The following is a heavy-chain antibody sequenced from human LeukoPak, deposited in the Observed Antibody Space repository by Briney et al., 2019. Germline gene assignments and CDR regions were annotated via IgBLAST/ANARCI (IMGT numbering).Heavy chain of an antibody. Sequence: GGSLTLSCAASGFTVSRSYMSWVRQAPGKGLEWGSVFYSGGGTSYADSVKGRFTISRDTSKNSVYLQMNSLRAEDTAVYYCARDHYDSRGWYWYFDAWGRGALVTVSS. CDR3: ARDHYDSRGWYWYFDA. V-gene: IGHV3-53*01. J-gene: IGHJ2*01. CDR2: FYSGGGT. CDR1: GFTVSRSY. D-gene: IGHD3-22*01.